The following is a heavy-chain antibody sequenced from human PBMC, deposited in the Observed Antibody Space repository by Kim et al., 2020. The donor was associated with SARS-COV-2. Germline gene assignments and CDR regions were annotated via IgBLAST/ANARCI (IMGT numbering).Heavy chain of an antibody. V-gene: IGHV3-7*03. CDR2: IKEDGSEK. Sequence: GGSLRLSCAASGFTFSSYGMSWVRQAPGKGLEWVANIKEDGSEKYYVGSVKGRFTISRDNAKNSLYLEMNGLRADDTAVYFCARNAGGCSPCRYWGQGTLLTVSS. D-gene: IGHD2-15*01. CDR3: ARNAGGCSPCRY. CDR1: GFTFSSYG. J-gene: IGHJ4*02.